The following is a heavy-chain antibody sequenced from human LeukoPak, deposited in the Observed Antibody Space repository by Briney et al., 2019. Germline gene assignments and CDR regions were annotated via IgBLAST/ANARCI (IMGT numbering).Heavy chain of an antibody. CDR1: GGSFSDYY. J-gene: IGHJ6*02. CDR3: ARGSPTYDYVWGSYRYSYYYGMDV. CDR2: INHGGST. V-gene: IGHV4-34*01. D-gene: IGHD3-16*02. Sequence: SYPLSLTWAVNGGSFSDYYWSWIRKPPKKGLELIGEINHGGSTSYNPSLKSRVTISVDTSKNQFSLKLSSVTAADTAVYYCARGSPTYDYVWGSYRYSYYYGMDVWGQGTTVTVSS.